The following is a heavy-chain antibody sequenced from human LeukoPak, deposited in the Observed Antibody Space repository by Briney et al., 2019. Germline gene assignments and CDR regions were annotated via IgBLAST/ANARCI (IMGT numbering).Heavy chain of an antibody. CDR1: GFTFSSYG. V-gene: IGHV3-30*02. Sequence: GGSLRLSCAASGFTFSSYGMHWVRQAPGKGLEWVAFIRYDGSNKYYADSVKGRFTISRDNSKNTLYLQMNSLRAEDTAVYYCAKLASGYCSSTSCYYYYYMDVWGKGTTVTISS. CDR2: IRYDGSNK. CDR3: AKLASGYCSSTSCYYYYYMDV. J-gene: IGHJ6*03. D-gene: IGHD2-2*01.